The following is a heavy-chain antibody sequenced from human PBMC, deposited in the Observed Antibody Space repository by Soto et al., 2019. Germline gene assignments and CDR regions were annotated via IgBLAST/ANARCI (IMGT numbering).Heavy chain of an antibody. V-gene: IGHV1-3*01. CDR3: ARGPLLWGDV. Sequence: ASVKVSCKASGYTFTNYAMQWVRQAPGQRLEWMGWINAGNGNTKYSQKFQGRVTITRDTSASTAYMELSSLRYEDTAVYYCARGPLLWGDVWGQGTTVTVSS. D-gene: IGHD3-10*01. CDR1: GYTFTNYA. J-gene: IGHJ6*02. CDR2: INAGNGNT.